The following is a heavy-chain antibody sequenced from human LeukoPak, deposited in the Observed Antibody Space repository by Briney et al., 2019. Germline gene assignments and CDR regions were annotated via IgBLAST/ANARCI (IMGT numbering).Heavy chain of an antibody. Sequence: PSETLSLTCAVYGGSFSGYYWSWIRQPPGKGLEWIGEINHSGSTNYNPSLKSRVTISVDTSKNQFSLKLSSVTAADTAVYYCARHHRSSWYWGSHRTAEYFQHWGQGTLVTVSS. V-gene: IGHV4-34*01. CDR3: ARHHRSSWYWGSHRTAEYFQH. J-gene: IGHJ1*01. CDR2: INHSGST. D-gene: IGHD6-13*01. CDR1: GGSFSGYY.